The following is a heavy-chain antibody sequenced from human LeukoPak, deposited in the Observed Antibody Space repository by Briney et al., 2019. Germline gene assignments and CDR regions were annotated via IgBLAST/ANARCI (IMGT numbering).Heavy chain of an antibody. CDR2: ISSSGSTK. J-gene: IGHJ4*02. CDR3: AKDRGRHCSGGSCYEDY. V-gene: IGHV3-48*03. CDR1: GFTFSIYE. D-gene: IGHD2-15*01. Sequence: GGSLRLSCAASGFTFSIYEMNWVRQAPGKGLEWVSYISSSGSTKYYADSVKGRFTISRDNAKNSLYLQMNSLRAEDTAVYCCAKDRGRHCSGGSCYEDYWGQGTLVTVSS.